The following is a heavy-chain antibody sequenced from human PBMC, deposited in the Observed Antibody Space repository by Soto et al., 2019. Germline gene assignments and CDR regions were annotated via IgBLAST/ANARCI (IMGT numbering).Heavy chain of an antibody. Sequence: QVQLQQWGAGLLKPSETLSLTCAVYGGSFSGYYLSWIRQPPGKGLEWIGEINHSGSTNYNPSLTRSVTISVDTSKNQFSPKLSSGTAADTAVYYCARYSDYDSYYYGMDVWGQGTTVPVSS. CDR1: GGSFSGYY. V-gene: IGHV4-34*01. CDR2: INHSGST. J-gene: IGHJ6*02. CDR3: ARYSDYDSYYYGMDV. D-gene: IGHD5-12*01.